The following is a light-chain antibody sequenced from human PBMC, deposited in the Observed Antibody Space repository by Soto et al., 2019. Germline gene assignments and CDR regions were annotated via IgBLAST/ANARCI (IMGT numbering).Light chain of an antibody. V-gene: IGKV3-20*01. CDR3: QQYGSSPLWT. CDR1: QSVSSSY. J-gene: IGKJ1*01. Sequence: EIVLTQSPGTLSLSPGERATLSCSASQSVSSSYLAWYQQKPGQAPRLLIYGASSRTTSIPDRFSGSGSGTDFTLTISGLDPEDFAVYYCQQYGSSPLWTFDQGNNVEIK. CDR2: GAS.